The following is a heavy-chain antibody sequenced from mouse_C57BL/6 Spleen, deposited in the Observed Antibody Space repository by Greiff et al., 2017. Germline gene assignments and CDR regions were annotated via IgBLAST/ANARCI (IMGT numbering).Heavy chain of an antibody. D-gene: IGHD4-1*01. J-gene: IGHJ2*01. Sequence: VQLQQPGAELVRPGSSVKLSCKASGYTFTSYWMDWVKQRPGQGLEWIGNIYPSDSETHYNQKFKDKATLTVDKSSSTAYMQLSSLTSEDSAVYYCARWTNWDYFDYWGQGTTLTVSS. V-gene: IGHV1-61*01. CDR1: GYTFTSYW. CDR3: ARWTNWDYFDY. CDR2: IYPSDSET.